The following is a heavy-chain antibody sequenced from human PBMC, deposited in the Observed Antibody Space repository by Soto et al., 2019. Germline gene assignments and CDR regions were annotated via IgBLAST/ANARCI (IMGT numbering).Heavy chain of an antibody. D-gene: IGHD3-10*01. V-gene: IGHV3-30*18. CDR3: AKDREFYGSGSYYYYGMDV. Sequence: GGSLRLSCAASGFTFSSYGMHWVRQAPGKGLEWVAVISYDGSNKYYADSVKGRFTISRDNSRNTLYLQMNSLRAEDTAVYYCAKDREFYGSGSYYYYGMDVWGQGTTVTVSS. CDR2: ISYDGSNK. J-gene: IGHJ6*02. CDR1: GFTFSSYG.